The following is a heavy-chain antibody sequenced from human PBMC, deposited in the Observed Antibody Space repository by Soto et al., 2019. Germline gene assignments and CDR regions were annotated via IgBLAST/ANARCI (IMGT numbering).Heavy chain of an antibody. CDR3: NTDQVGYSSGDDAFDI. D-gene: IGHD6-19*01. Sequence: GGSLRLSCAASGFTFSNAWMSWVRQAPGKGLEWVGRIKSKTDGGTTDYAAPVKGRFTISRDDSKNTLYLQMNSLKTEDTAVLYCNTDQVGYSSGDDAFDIWGQGTMVTVSS. CDR2: IKSKTDGGTT. CDR1: GFTFSNAW. V-gene: IGHV3-15*01. J-gene: IGHJ3*02.